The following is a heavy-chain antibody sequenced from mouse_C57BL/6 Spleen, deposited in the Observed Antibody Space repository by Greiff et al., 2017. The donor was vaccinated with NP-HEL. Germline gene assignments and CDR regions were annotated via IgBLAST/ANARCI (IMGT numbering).Heavy chain of an antibody. CDR3: AREGNYGNYAWFAY. V-gene: IGHV1-80*01. CDR2: IYPGDGDT. D-gene: IGHD2-1*01. CDR1: GYAFSSYW. Sequence: QVQLKQSGAELVKPGASVKISCKASGYAFSSYWMNWVKQRPGKGLEWIGQIYPGDGDTNYNGKFKGKATLTADKSSSTAYMQLSSLTSEDSAVYFCAREGNYGNYAWFAYWGQGTLVTVSA. J-gene: IGHJ3*01.